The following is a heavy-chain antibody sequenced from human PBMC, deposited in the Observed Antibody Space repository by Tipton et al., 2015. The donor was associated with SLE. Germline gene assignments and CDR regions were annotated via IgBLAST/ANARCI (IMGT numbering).Heavy chain of an antibody. CDR1: GYTFTSYY. V-gene: IGHV1-46*01. J-gene: IGHJ3*02. D-gene: IGHD5-12*01. Sequence: QLVQSGPEVKKPGASVKDSCKASGYTFTSYYMHWVRQAPGQGLEWMGIINPSGGSTSYAEKFQGRVTMTRDTSTSPVYMELSSLRSEVTAVYYCARDPGGVATAFDIWGQGTMVTVSS. CDR2: INPSGGST. CDR3: ARDPGGVATAFDI.